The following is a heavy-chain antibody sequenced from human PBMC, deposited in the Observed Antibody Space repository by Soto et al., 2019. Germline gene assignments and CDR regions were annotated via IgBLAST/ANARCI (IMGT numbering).Heavy chain of an antibody. J-gene: IGHJ3*01. V-gene: IGHV1-46*03. CDR1: GYTFTSYY. Sequence: QVQLVQSGAEVKKPGASVRVSCKASGYTFTSYYIHWVRQAPGQGPEWMGMISPSSGGTDYAQKXQXXXTXXRDTSTSTVYMELSSLRSEDTAVYFCTRSIITTAGTDAFDLWGQGTVVTVSS. D-gene: IGHD6-13*01. CDR3: TRSIITTAGTDAFDL. CDR2: ISPSSGGT.